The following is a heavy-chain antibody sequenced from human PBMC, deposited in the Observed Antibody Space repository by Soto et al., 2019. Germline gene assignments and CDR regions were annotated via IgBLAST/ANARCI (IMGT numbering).Heavy chain of an antibody. CDR1: GGTFRSYT. CDR2: IVPILGIA. Sequence: SVEVACKASGGTFRSYTISWGRQAPGQGLEWMGRIVPILGIANYAQKFQGRVTITADKSTSTAYMELSSLRSEDTAVYYCALAGPWDNWFDPWGQGTLVNVSS. V-gene: IGHV1-69*02. J-gene: IGHJ5*02. D-gene: IGHD6-19*01. CDR3: ALAGPWDNWFDP.